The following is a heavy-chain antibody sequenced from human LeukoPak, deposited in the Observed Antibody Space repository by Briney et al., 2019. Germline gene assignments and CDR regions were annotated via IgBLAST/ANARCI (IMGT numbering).Heavy chain of an antibody. CDR3: ARCTASSSNDY. D-gene: IGHD6-19*01. J-gene: IGHJ4*02. Sequence: GESLRISCKGSGYSFTSYWITWVCQTPGKGREWMGRIDPGDSYANYSPSFQGHVTISADKSISTAYLQWSSLKASDTGMYYCARCTASSSNDYWGQGTLVTVSS. CDR1: GYSFTSYW. CDR2: IDPGDSYA. V-gene: IGHV5-10-1*01.